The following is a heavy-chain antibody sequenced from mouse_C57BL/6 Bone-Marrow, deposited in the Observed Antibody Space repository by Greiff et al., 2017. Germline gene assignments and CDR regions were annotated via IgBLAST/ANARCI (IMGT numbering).Heavy chain of an antibody. CDR1: GYTFTDYY. J-gene: IGHJ2*01. CDR3: AKEDYS. V-gene: IGHV1-76*01. Sequence: VQLQQSGAELVRPGASVKLSCKASGYTFTDYYINWVKQRPGQGLEWIARIYPGSGNTYYNEKFKGKATLTAEKSSSTAYMQLSSLTSEDSAVXFCAKEDYSWGQGTTLTVSS. CDR2: IYPGSGNT.